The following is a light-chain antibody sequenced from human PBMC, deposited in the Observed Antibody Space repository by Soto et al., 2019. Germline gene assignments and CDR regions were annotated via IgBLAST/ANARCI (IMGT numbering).Light chain of an antibody. J-gene: IGKJ2*01. CDR3: QQYGRSPLLYT. CDR1: QSVTSNY. V-gene: IGKV3-20*01. CDR2: GAS. Sequence: EIVLTQSPGTLSLSPGERATLSCRANQSVTSNYLAWYQQKPGQAPRLVIYGASTRAAGVPDRFSGSGSGTDFSLTITRLEPEDFAVYYCQQYGRSPLLYTFGQGTKVVVK.